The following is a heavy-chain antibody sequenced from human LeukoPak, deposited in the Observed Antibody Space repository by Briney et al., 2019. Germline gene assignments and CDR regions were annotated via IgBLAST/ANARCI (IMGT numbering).Heavy chain of an antibody. Sequence: PGGSLRLSCAASGFTFSSYSMNWVRQAPGKGLEWVSSISSSSSYIYYADSVKGRFTISRDNAKNSLYLQMNSLRAEDTAVYYCARGYYGDYGGFDYWGQGTLVTVSS. CDR3: ARGYYGDYGGFDY. CDR2: ISSSSSYI. V-gene: IGHV3-21*01. D-gene: IGHD4-17*01. CDR1: GFTFSSYS. J-gene: IGHJ4*02.